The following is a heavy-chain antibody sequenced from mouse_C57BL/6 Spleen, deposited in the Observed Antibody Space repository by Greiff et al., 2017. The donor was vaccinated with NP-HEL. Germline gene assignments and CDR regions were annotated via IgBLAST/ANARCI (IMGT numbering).Heavy chain of an antibody. CDR3: ARYGYYGYWYFDV. CDR1: GYAFSSSW. CDR2: IYPGDGDT. D-gene: IGHD2-3*01. J-gene: IGHJ1*03. Sequence: QVQLQQSGPELVKPGASVKISKASGYAFSSSWMNWVKQRPGKGLEWIGRIYPGDGDTNYNGKFKGKATLTADKSSSTAYMQLSSLTSEDSAVYFCARYGYYGYWYFDVWGTGTTVTVSS. V-gene: IGHV1-82*01.